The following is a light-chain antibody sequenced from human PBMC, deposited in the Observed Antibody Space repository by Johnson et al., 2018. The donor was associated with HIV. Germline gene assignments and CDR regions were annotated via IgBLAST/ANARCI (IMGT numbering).Light chain of an antibody. CDR1: SSNMGNNY. J-gene: IGLJ1*01. CDR3: GTWDSSLSSYV. Sequence: TQPPSVSAAPRQRVTISCSGHSSNMGNNYVSWYQQVPGTAPKLLIYDNNKRPSGIPGRFSGSKSGTSATLGITGLQTGDEADYYCGTWDSSLSSYVFGIGTKVTVL. V-gene: IGLV1-51*01. CDR2: DNN.